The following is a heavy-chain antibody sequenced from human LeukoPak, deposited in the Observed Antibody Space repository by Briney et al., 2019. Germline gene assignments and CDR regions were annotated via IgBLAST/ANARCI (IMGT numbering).Heavy chain of an antibody. J-gene: IGHJ3*01. V-gene: IGHV1-2*06. CDR1: GYSFTAYY. CDR3: ARGNYFDSSGVDAFDP. D-gene: IGHD3-22*01. Sequence: ASVTVSCKASGYSFTAYYMHWVRQAPGQGLEWMGRINTNSGGTDYGQKFRGRVTMTRDTSTNTAYLDVRRLRSDDTATYYCARGNYFDSSGVDAFDPWGQGTKVPVSS. CDR2: INTNSGGT.